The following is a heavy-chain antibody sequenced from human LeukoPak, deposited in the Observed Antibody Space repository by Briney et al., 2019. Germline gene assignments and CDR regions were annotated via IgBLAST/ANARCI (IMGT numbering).Heavy chain of an antibody. V-gene: IGHV3-74*01. Sequence: GGSLRLPCAASGFTFSSYWMSWVRQAPGKELMWVSQINSDGSATSCADPVKGRCTISRDNAKNMLYLEMNSLRVEDTAVYFCTRDHGLDVWGQGTTVTVSS. CDR1: GFTFSSYW. CDR3: TRDHGLDV. CDR2: INSDGSAT. J-gene: IGHJ6*02.